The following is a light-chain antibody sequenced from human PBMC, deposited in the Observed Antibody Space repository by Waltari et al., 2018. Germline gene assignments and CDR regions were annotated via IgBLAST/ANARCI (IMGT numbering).Light chain of an antibody. CDR2: AAS. Sequence: DIQLTQSPSFLSASVGDRVTFTCRASRAIRNYLEWYQQKSGKAPKLLIFAASTLQSGVPSRFSGSGSGTEFTLTISSLQPEDLATYYCQQPPGTFGGGTKVEIK. J-gene: IGKJ4*01. V-gene: IGKV1-9*01. CDR1: RAIRNY. CDR3: QQPPGT.